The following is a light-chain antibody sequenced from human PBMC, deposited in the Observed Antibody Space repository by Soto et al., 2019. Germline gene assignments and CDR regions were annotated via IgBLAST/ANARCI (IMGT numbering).Light chain of an antibody. CDR2: GAS. Sequence: EIVLTQSPGTLSLSPGERATLSCRASQSVSSSYLAWYQQKPGQAPRLLIYGASSMATGIPDRFSGSGSGTDFTLTISRLEPEDFAVYYCQQYGSLWFTFGPGTKVYIK. CDR3: QQYGSLWFT. CDR1: QSVSSSY. J-gene: IGKJ3*01. V-gene: IGKV3-20*01.